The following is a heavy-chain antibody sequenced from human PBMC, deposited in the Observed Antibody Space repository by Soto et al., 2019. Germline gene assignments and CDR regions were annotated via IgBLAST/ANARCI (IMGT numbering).Heavy chain of an antibody. CDR3: ARRDTDGFLRYIDN. J-gene: IGHJ4*02. CDR2: IVPKIGTV. V-gene: IGHV1-69*06. CDR1: GGTLTNFINYP. Sequence: QMQLVQSGAEVKKPGSSVKVSCKASGGTLTNFINYPINWVRQAPGQGLEWMGGIVPKIGTVNYAQKFQGRVTITADKSTGTAYMELSSLRSEDTGLYYCARRDTDGFLRYIDNWGQGTLVTVSS. D-gene: IGHD2-21*01.